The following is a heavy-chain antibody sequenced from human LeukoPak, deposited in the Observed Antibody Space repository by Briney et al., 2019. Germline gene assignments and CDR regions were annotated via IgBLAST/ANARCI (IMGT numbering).Heavy chain of an antibody. CDR2: ISSIGSTI. D-gene: IGHD3-22*01. CDR1: GFTFSSYE. CDR3: ARESPYSSGWEGYYYYYMDV. J-gene: IGHJ6*03. V-gene: IGHV3-48*03. Sequence: PGGSLRLSCAASGFTFSSYEMNWVRQAPGKGLEWVSYISSIGSTICYADSVKGRFIISRDNAKNSLYLQMNSLRAEDTAVYYCARESPYSSGWEGYYYYYMDVWGKGTTVTVSS.